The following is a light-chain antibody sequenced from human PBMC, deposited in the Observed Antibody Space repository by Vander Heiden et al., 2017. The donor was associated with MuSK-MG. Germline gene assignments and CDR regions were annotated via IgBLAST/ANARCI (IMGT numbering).Light chain of an antibody. Sequence: EIVMTQSPATLSVSPGERATLSCRASQSVSSNLAWYQQKPGQVPRLLIYGASTRATGIPARFSARGSGTEFTLTISRLQSEDFAVYYCQQYNNWPPWTFGQGTKVEIK. CDR1: QSVSSN. CDR3: QQYNNWPPWT. CDR2: GAS. J-gene: IGKJ1*01. V-gene: IGKV3-15*01.